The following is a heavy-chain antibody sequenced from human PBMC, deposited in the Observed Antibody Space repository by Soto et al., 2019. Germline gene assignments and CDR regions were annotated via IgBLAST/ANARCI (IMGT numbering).Heavy chain of an antibody. CDR2: ISNDGSNK. Sequence: QVHLVESGGGVVQPGRSLRLSCAASGFSFSTYGMHWVRQAPGKGLEWVAFISNDGSNKYYADSVKGRFTISRDNSKNTLYLQMNSLRAEDTAVYSCANGFGNYWAFDYWGQGTLVTVSS. D-gene: IGHD1-26*01. CDR3: ANGFGNYWAFDY. CDR1: GFSFSTYG. V-gene: IGHV3-30*18. J-gene: IGHJ4*02.